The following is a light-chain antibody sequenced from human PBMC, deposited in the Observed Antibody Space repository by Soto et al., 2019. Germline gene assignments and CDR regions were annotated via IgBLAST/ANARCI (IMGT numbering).Light chain of an antibody. V-gene: IGKV1-5*01. CDR3: QQYNSYSET. CDR2: DAS. J-gene: IGKJ1*01. CDR1: QSISSW. Sequence: QMTQSPSTLSASVGDRVTITCRASQSISSWLAWYQQKPGKAPKLLIYDASSLESGVPSRFSGSGSGTEFTLTISSLQPDDFATYYCQQYNSYSETFGQGTKVDIK.